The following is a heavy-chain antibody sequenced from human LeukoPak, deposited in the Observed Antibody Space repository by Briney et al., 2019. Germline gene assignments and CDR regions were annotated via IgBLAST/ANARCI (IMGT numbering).Heavy chain of an antibody. D-gene: IGHD3-22*01. V-gene: IGHV3-48*03. CDR1: GFTFSSYE. CDR3: ARRGFYDTSGYLCDH. J-gene: IGHJ4*02. CDR2: ISTSGSPI. Sequence: PGGSLRLSCAASGFTFSSYEMNWVRQAPGKGLEWVSYISTSGSPIYYGNSVKGRFTISRDNAKNSLYLQMNSLRAEDTALYYCARRGFYDTSGYLCDHWGQGTLVTVSS.